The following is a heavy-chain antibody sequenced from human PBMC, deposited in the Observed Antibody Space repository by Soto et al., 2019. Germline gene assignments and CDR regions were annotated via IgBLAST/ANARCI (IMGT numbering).Heavy chain of an antibody. D-gene: IGHD2-8*01. CDR1: RDTYTSDD. CDR2: INPRGGSR. J-gene: IGHJ4*02. Sequence: DASVKSSGKTSRDTYTSDDIHNLRQAPEQGLEWMGIINPRGGSRSYAQKFQGRVTMTRDTSTSTVYMELSSLRSEDTAVYYCAKTNVVVTAAFDYWSKGTLVPVSS. V-gene: IGHV1-46*01. CDR3: AKTNVVVTAAFDY.